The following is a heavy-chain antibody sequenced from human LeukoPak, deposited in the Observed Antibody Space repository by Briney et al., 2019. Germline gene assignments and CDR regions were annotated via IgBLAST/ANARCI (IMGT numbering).Heavy chain of an antibody. CDR3: ARDLSYSSSWYDWFDP. CDR1: GYTSTSYA. CDR2: INTNTGNP. J-gene: IGHJ5*02. D-gene: IGHD6-13*01. Sequence: ASVKVSCKASGYTSTSYAMNWVRQAPGQGLEWMGWINTNTGNPTYAQGFTGRFVFSLDTSVSTAYLQISSLKAEDTAVYYCARDLSYSSSWYDWFDPWGQGTLVTVSS. V-gene: IGHV7-4-1*02.